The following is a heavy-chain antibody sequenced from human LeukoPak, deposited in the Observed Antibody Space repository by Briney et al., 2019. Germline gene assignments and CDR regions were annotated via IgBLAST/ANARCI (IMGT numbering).Heavy chain of an antibody. V-gene: IGHV4-59*11. CDR1: GGSISSHY. D-gene: IGHD4-17*01. J-gene: IGHJ4*02. CDR2: IYGSGST. Sequence: PSETLSLTCSVSGGSISSHYWSWIRQPPGKGLEWIGCIYGSGSTNYNPSLKSRVTISVDTSKNQFSLKLTAVTAADTAVYFRARDGGSSYGDYEFDYWGQGTLVTVSS. CDR3: ARDGGSSYGDYEFDY.